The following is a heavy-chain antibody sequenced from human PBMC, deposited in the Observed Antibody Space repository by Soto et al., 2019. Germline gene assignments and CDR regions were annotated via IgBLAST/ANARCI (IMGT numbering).Heavy chain of an antibody. J-gene: IGHJ4*02. CDR2: IYYSGST. Sequence: QLHLQESGPGLVKPSETLSLTCTVSGGSISSSTYYWGWIRQPPGKGLEWIGSIYYSGSTYYSPSLTSRVVISVDTSKNQFSLNLGSVTAADTAVYCWARSSTIRRNFDYWGQGTLVTVSS. D-gene: IGHD2-2*01. CDR3: ARSSTIRRNFDY. V-gene: IGHV4-39*01. CDR1: GGSISSSTYY.